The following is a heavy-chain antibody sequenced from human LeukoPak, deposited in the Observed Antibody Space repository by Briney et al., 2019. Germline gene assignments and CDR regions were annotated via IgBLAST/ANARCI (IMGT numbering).Heavy chain of an antibody. Sequence: PSETLSLTCTVSGYPISSGYYWGWIRQPPGKGLEWIGSIYHSGSTYYNPSLKSRVTISVDTSKNQFSLKLSSVTAADTAVYYCAGVLYCSSTSCLGGPFDYWGQGTLVTVSS. V-gene: IGHV4-38-2*02. J-gene: IGHJ4*02. CDR3: AGVLYCSSTSCLGGPFDY. CDR2: IYHSGST. CDR1: GYPISSGYY. D-gene: IGHD2-2*01.